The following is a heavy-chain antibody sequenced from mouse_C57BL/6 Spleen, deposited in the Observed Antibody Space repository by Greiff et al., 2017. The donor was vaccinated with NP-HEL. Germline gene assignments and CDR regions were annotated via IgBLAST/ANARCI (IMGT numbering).Heavy chain of an antibody. CDR3: ATPGPFAY. Sequence: VKLLESGPGLVQPSPSLSITCTVSGFSLTSYGVHWVRQSPGKGLEWLGVIWRGGSTAYNAAFISRLSISKDNSKSQVFFKMNSLQADDTAIYYCATPGPFAYWGQGTLVTVSA. V-gene: IGHV2-2*01. J-gene: IGHJ3*01. CDR2: IWRGGST. CDR1: GFSLTSYG.